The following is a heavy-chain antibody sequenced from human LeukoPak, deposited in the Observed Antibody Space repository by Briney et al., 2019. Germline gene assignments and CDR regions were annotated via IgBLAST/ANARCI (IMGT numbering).Heavy chain of an antibody. CDR2: ISGSGAST. CDR3: ANLHYDILTGYIYYFDY. Sequence: GGSLRLSCAASGFTFSSYGMSWVRQAPGKGLEWVSSISGSGASTYYADSVKGRFTISRDNSKNTLYLQMNSLRAEDTAVYYCANLHYDILTGYIYYFDYWGQGTLVTVSS. CDR1: GFTFSSYG. J-gene: IGHJ4*02. D-gene: IGHD3-9*01. V-gene: IGHV3-23*01.